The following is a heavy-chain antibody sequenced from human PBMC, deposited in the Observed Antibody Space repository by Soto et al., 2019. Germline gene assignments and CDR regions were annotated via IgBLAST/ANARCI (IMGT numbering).Heavy chain of an antibody. CDR2: ISNSGSA. Sequence: TLSLTCTVSGGSVTSDEDYWTWIRQSPGKGLEWIGYISNSGSAGYNPSLKTRLSMSVDRSKNQFTLRLTSVTAADTAVYFCATESGSTYGYFDHWGQGTQVTVSS. D-gene: IGHD5-18*01. CDR3: ATESGSTYGYFDH. J-gene: IGHJ4*02. CDR1: GGSVTSDEDY. V-gene: IGHV4-30-4*01.